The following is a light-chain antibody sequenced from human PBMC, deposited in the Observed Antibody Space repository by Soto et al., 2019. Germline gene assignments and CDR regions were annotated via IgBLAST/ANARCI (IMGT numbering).Light chain of an antibody. CDR3: QQRGDWPPIT. CDR1: ESVSSK. CDR2: DAS. V-gene: IGKV3-11*01. J-gene: IGKJ5*01. Sequence: IVLTHSPATLSVSPWERATLSCRASESVSSKLVWYQQKPGQAPRLLIHDASTRATGIPARFSGSGSGTEFILTISSVESEDFAVYYCQQRGDWPPITFGQGTRLEIK.